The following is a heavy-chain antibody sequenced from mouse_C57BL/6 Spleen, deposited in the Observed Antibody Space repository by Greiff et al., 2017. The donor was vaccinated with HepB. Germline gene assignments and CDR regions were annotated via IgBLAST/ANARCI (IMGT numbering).Heavy chain of an antibody. V-gene: IGHV5-4*01. J-gene: IGHJ2*01. CDR3: ARDKHYGSTLDY. CDR2: ISDGGSYT. Sequence: EVHLVESGGGLVKPGGSLKLSCAASGFTFSSYAMSWVRQTPEKRLEWVATISDGGSYTYYPDNVKGRFTISRDNAKNNLYLQMSHLKSEDTAMYYCARDKHYGSTLDYWGQGTTLTVSS. D-gene: IGHD1-1*01. CDR1: GFTFSSYA.